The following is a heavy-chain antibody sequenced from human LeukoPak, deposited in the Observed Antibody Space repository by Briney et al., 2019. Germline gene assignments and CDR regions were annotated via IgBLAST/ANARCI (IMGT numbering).Heavy chain of an antibody. Sequence: SETLSLTCAVYGGSFSGYYWSWIRQPPGKGLEWIGEINHSGSTNYNPSLKSRVTISVDTSKNQFCLKLSSVTAADTAVYYCARGVGRLRYCSSTSCSHDYWGQGTLVTVSS. CDR2: INHSGST. V-gene: IGHV4-34*01. D-gene: IGHD2-2*01. J-gene: IGHJ4*02. CDR1: GGSFSGYY. CDR3: ARGVGRLRYCSSTSCSHDY.